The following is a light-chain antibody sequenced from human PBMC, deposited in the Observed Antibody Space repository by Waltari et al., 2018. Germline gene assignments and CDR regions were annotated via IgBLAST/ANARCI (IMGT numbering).Light chain of an antibody. CDR2: KAS. V-gene: IGKV1-5*03. CDR3: QHYDGWPWT. Sequence: DIQMTQSPSTLSASVGDRVIITCRASQSIKNWLAWYQQKPGKAPKLLIYKASSLKSGVPSSFSGSGHGTEFTLTISSLQPDDFATYYCQHYDGWPWTFGQGTKVEIK. CDR1: QSIKNW. J-gene: IGKJ1*01.